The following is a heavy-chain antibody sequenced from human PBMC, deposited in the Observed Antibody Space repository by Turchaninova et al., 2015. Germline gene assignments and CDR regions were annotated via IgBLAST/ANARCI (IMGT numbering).Heavy chain of an antibody. CDR1: GFSVITTGVG. CDR3: AHRRRYIPAAADAFDI. CDR2: IYWDDDK. D-gene: IGHD6-25*01. Sequence: QITLKESGPTLVESTQTLTLTCTLSGFSVITTGVGVGWIRPPPGKALEWLALIYWDDDKRYSPSLKSRLTITKDTSKNQVVLTLTNMDPVDTATYYCAHRRRYIPAAADAFDIWGQGTMVSVSS. J-gene: IGHJ3*02. V-gene: IGHV2-5*02.